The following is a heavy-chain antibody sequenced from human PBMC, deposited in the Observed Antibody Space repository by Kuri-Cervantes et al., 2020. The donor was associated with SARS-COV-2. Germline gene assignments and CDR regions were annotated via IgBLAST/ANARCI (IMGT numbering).Heavy chain of an antibody. D-gene: IGHD3-16*01. J-gene: IGHJ4*02. V-gene: IGHV3-21*06. CDR2: ISTSSSYI. CDR3: ARGDVFDY. CDR1: GLTFRSYM. Sequence: GGSRRLSCAASGLTFRSYMMDWFRQAPGKGLEWVASISTSSSYIYYAHSVKGRFTISRDNAKSSLYLQMNSLTAEDTAVYYCARGDVFDYWGQGTLVTVSS.